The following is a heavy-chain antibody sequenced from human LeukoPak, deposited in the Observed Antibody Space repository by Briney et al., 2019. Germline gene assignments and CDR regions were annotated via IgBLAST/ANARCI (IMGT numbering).Heavy chain of an antibody. Sequence: SVKVTCKASAGTFSSCSINWGRQDPGQGLEWMGGIIPIFGKAKYAQKFQGRVTITADESTSTAYMELSSLRSEDTAVYYCARDRGGKGSAIFYWGQGSLVTVSS. CDR2: IIPIFGKA. J-gene: IGHJ4*02. CDR1: AGTFSSCS. D-gene: IGHD2-2*01. CDR3: ARDRGGKGSAIFY. V-gene: IGHV1-69*13.